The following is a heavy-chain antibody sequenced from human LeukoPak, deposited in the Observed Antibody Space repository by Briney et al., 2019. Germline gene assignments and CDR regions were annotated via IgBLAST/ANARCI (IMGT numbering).Heavy chain of an antibody. CDR1: GFTFDYW. J-gene: IGHJ4*02. V-gene: IGHV3-7*01. D-gene: IGHD3-10*01. Sequence: GGSLRLSCVGYGFTFDYWMSWVRQAPGKGLEWVANINDDESEKYYVDSVKGRFTVSRDNARSSLFLQMNNLNAEDTAIYFCARVSTRSGTTYYFNYWGQGTLVTVSS. CDR3: ARVSTRSGTTYYFNY. CDR2: INDDESEK.